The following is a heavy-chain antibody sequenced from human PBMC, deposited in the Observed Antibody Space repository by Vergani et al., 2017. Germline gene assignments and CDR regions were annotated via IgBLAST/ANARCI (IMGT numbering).Heavy chain of an antibody. D-gene: IGHD3-10*01. V-gene: IGHV4-61*02. J-gene: IGHJ6*02. CDR3: ARELSYYYGSGSDDYNPYYYEGMDV. CDR1: GGSINTGAYY. CDR2: VYTSGMT. Sequence: QVQLQESGPRLVRPSQTLSLTCTVSGGSINTGAYYWSWIRQPAGKGLEWIGRVYTSGMTNYNPSLKSRVTIIVDRSKSQISLKLTSVTAGDTAVYFCARELSYYYGSGSDDYNPYYYEGMDVWGPGTTVTVSS.